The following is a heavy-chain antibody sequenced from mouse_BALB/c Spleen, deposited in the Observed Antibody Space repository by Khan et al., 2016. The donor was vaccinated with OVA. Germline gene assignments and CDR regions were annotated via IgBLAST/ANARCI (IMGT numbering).Heavy chain of an antibody. J-gene: IGHJ3*01. Sequence: QVQLKQSGPGLVQPSQSLSITCTVSGFSLTNYGVHWVRQSPGKGLEWLGVIWSGGSTDYHAAFISRLSISKDNSKSQVFFKMNSLQPNDTAMYYCARNYDYDEGRAYWGQGTLVTVSA. CDR1: GFSLTNYG. D-gene: IGHD2-4*01. CDR3: ARNYDYDEGRAY. CDR2: IWSGGST. V-gene: IGHV2-2*02.